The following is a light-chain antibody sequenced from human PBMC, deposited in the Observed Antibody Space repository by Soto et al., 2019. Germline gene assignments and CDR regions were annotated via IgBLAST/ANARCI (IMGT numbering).Light chain of an antibody. Sequence: QSALTQSASVSGSPGQSITISCTGTISDVGGYNYVSWYQHHPGKAPKLMIYDVSYRPSGVSNRFSGSKSGNTASLTVSGLQGEDEGDYYCSSYTTSGTYVFGTGTKVTVL. CDR2: DVS. CDR1: ISDVGGYNY. J-gene: IGLJ1*01. V-gene: IGLV2-14*03. CDR3: SSYTTSGTYV.